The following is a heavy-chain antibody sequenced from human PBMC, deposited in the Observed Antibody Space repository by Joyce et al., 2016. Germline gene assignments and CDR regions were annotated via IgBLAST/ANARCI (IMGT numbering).Heavy chain of an antibody. V-gene: IGHV2-5*02. CDR2: LYWDDDK. CDR1: GFSLSTSGVG. CDR3: AHAPATDRYYGMDV. D-gene: IGHD6-25*01. Sequence: QVTLKESGPTLVKPTQTLTLTCTFSGFSLSTSGVGVGWIRQPPGKALEWLALLYWDDDKRYSSSLKSRLTNTKDTSKNQVVLTMTNMDPVDTATYYCAHAPATDRYYGMDVWGQGTTVTVSS. J-gene: IGHJ6*02.